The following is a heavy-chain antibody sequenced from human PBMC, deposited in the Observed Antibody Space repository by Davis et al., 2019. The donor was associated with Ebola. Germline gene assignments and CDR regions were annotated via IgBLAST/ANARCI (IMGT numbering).Heavy chain of an antibody. CDR1: GGSISSYY. J-gene: IGHJ4*02. V-gene: IGHV4-59*01. CDR2: IYYNGST. CDR3: ARQWGYYDSSGYYSSAIDY. Sequence: MPSETLSLTCTVSGGSISSYYWSWIRQPPGKGLEWIGYIYYNGSTNYNPALKSRVTISVDTSKNQFSLKLSSVTAADTAVYYCARQWGYYDSSGYYSSAIDYWGQGTLVTVSS. D-gene: IGHD3-22*01.